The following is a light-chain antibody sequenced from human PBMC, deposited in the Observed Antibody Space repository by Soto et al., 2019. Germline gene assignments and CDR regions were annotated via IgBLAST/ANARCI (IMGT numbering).Light chain of an antibody. Sequence: IQRSKSSSTVSAYVGDRVTITCRASQNINTWLAWYQQKPGKAPNLLILKASSLESGVPSRFSGSGSGTDFTLTISSLQADDVAVYYCHQYYSSPWTFGQGTNV. CDR1: QNINTW. CDR3: HQYYSSPWT. V-gene: IGKV1-5*03. J-gene: IGKJ1*01. CDR2: KAS.